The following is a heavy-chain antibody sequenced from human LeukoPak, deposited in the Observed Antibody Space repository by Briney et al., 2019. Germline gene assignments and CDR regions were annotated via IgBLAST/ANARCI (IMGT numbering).Heavy chain of an antibody. CDR2: IYDIGST. V-gene: IGHV3-53*01. D-gene: IGHD4-17*01. J-gene: IGHJ3*02. Sequence: RGSLRLSCAASGFTVSSNYMSWVRQAPGTGLEWVSIIYDIGSTYYADSVKGRFTISRDNSQNTLYLQLNSLRAEDTAVYYCARTAVTPGSSDAFDIWGQGTMVTVSS. CDR3: ARTAVTPGSSDAFDI. CDR1: GFTVSSNY.